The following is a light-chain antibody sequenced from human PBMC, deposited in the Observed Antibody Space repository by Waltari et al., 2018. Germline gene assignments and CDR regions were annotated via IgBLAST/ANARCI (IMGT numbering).Light chain of an antibody. CDR1: HSISTW. Sequence: DIQMTQSPSTLSASVGDRVTITCRASHSISTWLAWYQQKPGKAPKLLIYEASSLENGVPSRFSGSGSGTEFTLTISSLQSEDFAVYYCQQYNNWPPLTFGGGTKVEIK. CDR3: QQYNNWPPLT. CDR2: EAS. V-gene: IGKV1-5*03. J-gene: IGKJ4*01.